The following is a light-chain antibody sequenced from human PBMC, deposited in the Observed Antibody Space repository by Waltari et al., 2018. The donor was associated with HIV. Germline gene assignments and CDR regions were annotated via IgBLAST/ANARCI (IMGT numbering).Light chain of an antibody. J-gene: IGKJ1*01. CDR3: KQYSNWPRT. CDR2: GAS. Sequence: ELVMTQSPATLSVSPGERATLSCRASQSVSSNLAWYQQKPGQAPRLLIYGASTRTTGIPARCSGSGSGTEFPLTISSLQSEDFAVYYCKQYSNWPRTFGQGTKVEIK. V-gene: IGKV3-15*01. CDR1: QSVSSN.